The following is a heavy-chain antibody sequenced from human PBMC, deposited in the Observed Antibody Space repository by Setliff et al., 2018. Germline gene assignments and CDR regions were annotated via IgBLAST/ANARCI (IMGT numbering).Heavy chain of an antibody. CDR2: IKQDGSET. V-gene: IGHV3-7*01. CDR3: AKAGSGWYGLGDY. D-gene: IGHD6-19*01. CDR1: GFTFSSYA. J-gene: IGHJ4*02. Sequence: GGSLRLSCAASGFTFSSYAMSWVRQAPGKGLEWVANIKQDGSETFYVDSVKGRFTISRDNAKNSLYLQMNSLRAEDTAVYYCAKAGSGWYGLGDYWGQGTLVTVSS.